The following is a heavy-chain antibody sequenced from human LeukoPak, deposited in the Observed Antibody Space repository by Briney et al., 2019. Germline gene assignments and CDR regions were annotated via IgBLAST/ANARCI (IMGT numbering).Heavy chain of an antibody. CDR1: GFTFSSYW. CDR3: ARDDRPSANSRDWLNP. Sequence: PGGSLRLSCATSGFTFSSYWMSWVRQAPGKGLEWVANIKQDESEKYYVDSVKGRFTISRDNAKSSLCLQMNSLRAEDTAVYYCARDDRPSANSRDWLNPWGQGTLVTVSS. J-gene: IGHJ5*02. V-gene: IGHV3-7*01. CDR2: IKQDESEK. D-gene: IGHD4/OR15-4a*01.